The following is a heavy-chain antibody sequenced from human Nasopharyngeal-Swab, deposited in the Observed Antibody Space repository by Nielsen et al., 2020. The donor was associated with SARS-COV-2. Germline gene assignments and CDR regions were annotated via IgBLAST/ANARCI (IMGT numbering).Heavy chain of an antibody. V-gene: IGHV1-24*01. Sequence: ASVKVSCKASGYTFTSYYMHWVRQAPGKGPEWMGGFDPEDGETIYAQKFQGRVTMTEDTSTDTAYMELSSLRSEDTAVYYCATSAPYCSSTSCSYWFDPWGQGTLVTVSS. CDR2: FDPEDGET. CDR3: ATSAPYCSSTSCSYWFDP. J-gene: IGHJ5*02. D-gene: IGHD2-2*01. CDR1: GYTFTSYY.